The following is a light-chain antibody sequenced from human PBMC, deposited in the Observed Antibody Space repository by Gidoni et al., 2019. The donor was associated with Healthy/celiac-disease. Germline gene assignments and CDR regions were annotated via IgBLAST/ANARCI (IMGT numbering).Light chain of an antibody. V-gene: IGKV1-39*01. J-gene: IGKJ4*01. Sequence: DIQMTQSPSSLSASVGDRVTITCRASQSISSYLNWYQQKPGKAPKLLIYAASSLQSGVPSRFIGSGSGTDFTLTISSLQPEDFATYYCQHGTFGGGTKVEIK. CDR3: QHGT. CDR1: QSISSY. CDR2: AAS.